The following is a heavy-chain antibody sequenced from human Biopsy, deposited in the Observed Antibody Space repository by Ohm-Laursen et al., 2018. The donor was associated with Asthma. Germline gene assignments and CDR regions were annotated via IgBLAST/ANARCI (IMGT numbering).Heavy chain of an antibody. D-gene: IGHD3-3*01. Sequence: PGTLSLTCRVSGGSMTPTSHYWDWIRQAPGKGLEWIGHISYGGKTSYNPSLKNRVTISRDQSKNQFSLRLTSVTAADTAVYFFARRIAIFGVVQKGHGMDAWGQGTTVIVSS. J-gene: IGHJ6*02. CDR1: GGSMTPTSHY. CDR2: ISYGGKT. V-gene: IGHV4-39*01. CDR3: ARRIAIFGVVQKGHGMDA.